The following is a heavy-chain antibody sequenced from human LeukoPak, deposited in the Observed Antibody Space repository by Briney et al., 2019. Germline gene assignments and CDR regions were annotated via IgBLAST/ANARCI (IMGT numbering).Heavy chain of an antibody. V-gene: IGHV4-59*08. CDR2: IYDSGST. CDR3: ASRSLLTGHIS. D-gene: IGHD3-9*01. Sequence: SETLSLTCTVSGGSISSYYWSWIRQPPGKGLEWIGYIYDSGSTNYNPSLKSRVTISVDTSKNQFSLKLSSVTAADTAVFYCASRSLLTGHISWGQGTLVTVSS. J-gene: IGHJ4*02. CDR1: GGSISSYY.